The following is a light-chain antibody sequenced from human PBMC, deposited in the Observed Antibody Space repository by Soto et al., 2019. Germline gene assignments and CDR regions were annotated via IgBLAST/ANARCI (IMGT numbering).Light chain of an antibody. CDR1: QSLVYSDGNTY. CDR2: KVS. J-gene: IGKJ5*01. V-gene: IGKV2-30*01. CDR3: MPSIDWPRIT. Sequence: DVVMTQSPLSLPVTLGPPASISCRSSQSLVYSDGNTYLNWFQQRPGQSPRRLLHKVSKRDSGVADRFSGRGPCTDFKLRISRVEAEDGGVYDCMPSIDWPRITCGQGTRLEIK.